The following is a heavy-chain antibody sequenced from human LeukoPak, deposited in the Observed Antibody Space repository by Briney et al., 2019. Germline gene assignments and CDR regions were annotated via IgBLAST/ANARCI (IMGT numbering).Heavy chain of an antibody. Sequence: SQTLSLTCTVSGGSISSGGYYWSWIRQHPGKGLEWIGYIYYSGSTYYNPSLKSRVTISVDTSKNQLSLKLSSVTAADTAVYYCARVRAYYGSGSYSLDYYYYYMDVWGKGTTVTVSS. D-gene: IGHD3-10*01. CDR3: ARVRAYYGSGSYSLDYYYYYMDV. CDR1: GGSISSGGYY. J-gene: IGHJ6*03. CDR2: IYYSGST. V-gene: IGHV4-31*03.